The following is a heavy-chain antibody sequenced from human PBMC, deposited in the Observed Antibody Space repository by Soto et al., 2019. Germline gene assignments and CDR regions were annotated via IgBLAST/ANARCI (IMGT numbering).Heavy chain of an antibody. D-gene: IGHD2-2*01. CDR3: ARHVGYCSSTSCYPGYYYYMDV. V-gene: IGHV4-39*01. Sequence: SETLSLTCTVSGGSISSSSYYWGWIRQPPGKGLEWIGSIYYSGSTYYNPSLKSRVTISVGTSKNQFSLKLGSVTAADTALNYCARHVGYCSSTSCYPGYYYYMDVWGKGTTVTVSS. J-gene: IGHJ6*03. CDR1: GGSISSSSYY. CDR2: IYYSGST.